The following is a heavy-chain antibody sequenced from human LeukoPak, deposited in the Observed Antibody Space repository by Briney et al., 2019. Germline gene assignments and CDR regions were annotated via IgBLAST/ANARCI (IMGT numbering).Heavy chain of an antibody. CDR2: ISRSGSTK. D-gene: IGHD3-16*02. CDR1: GFTFSDYN. V-gene: IGHV3-11*01. CDR3: AKGIGGVIVKSLLHSAFDI. J-gene: IGHJ3*02. Sequence: GGSLRLSCAASGFTFSDYNMRWIRQAPGKVLEWVSSISRSGSTKYYADSVKGRFTISRDNAKNSLFLQMNSLRAEDTAVYYCAKGIGGVIVKSLLHSAFDIWGQGTMVTVSS.